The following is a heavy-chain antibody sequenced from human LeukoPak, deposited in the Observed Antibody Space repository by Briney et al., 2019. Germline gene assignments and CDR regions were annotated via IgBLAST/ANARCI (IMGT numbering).Heavy chain of an antibody. CDR3: ASWRRDGLYFDY. CDR1: GGTFSSYA. Sequence: SVKVSCKASGGTFSSYAISWVRQAPGQGLEWMGGIIPIFDTANYAQKFQGRVTITTDESTSTAYMELSSLRSEDTAVYYCASWRRDGLYFDYWGQGTLVTVSS. CDR2: IIPIFDTA. D-gene: IGHD5-24*01. J-gene: IGHJ4*02. V-gene: IGHV1-69*05.